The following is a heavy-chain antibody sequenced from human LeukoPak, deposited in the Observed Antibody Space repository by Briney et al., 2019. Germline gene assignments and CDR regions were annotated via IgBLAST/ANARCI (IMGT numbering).Heavy chain of an antibody. J-gene: IGHJ6*02. CDR3: ASKANYYYGMDV. Sequence: SETLSLTCAVSGGSISSGGHSWSWIRQPPGKGLEWIGYIYHSGSTYYNPSLKSRVTISVDRSKNQFSLKLSSVTAADTAVYYCASKANYYYGMDVWGQGTTVTVSS. CDR2: IYHSGST. V-gene: IGHV4-30-2*01. CDR1: GGSISSGGHS.